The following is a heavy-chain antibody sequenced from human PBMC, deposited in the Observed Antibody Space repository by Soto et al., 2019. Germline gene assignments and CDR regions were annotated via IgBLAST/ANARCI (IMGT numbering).Heavy chain of an antibody. V-gene: IGHV3-74*01. D-gene: IGHD5-12*01. Sequence: PGGSLRLSCAASGFTFSSYWMHWVRQAPGKGLVWVSRINSDGSSTSYADSVKGRFTISRDNSKSTLYLQMRGLRVEDTAVYYCVKDSNPFITNIVVYTFYSWGHGTMVVVS. CDR3: VKDSNPFITNIVVYTFYS. CDR2: INSDGSST. CDR1: GFTFSSYW. J-gene: IGHJ5*01.